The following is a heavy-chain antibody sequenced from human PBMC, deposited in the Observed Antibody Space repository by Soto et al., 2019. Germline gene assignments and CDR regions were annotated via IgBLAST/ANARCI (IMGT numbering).Heavy chain of an antibody. CDR3: AKGPTVYDSSGYYLVY. CDR2: ISGSGGST. CDR1: GFTFSSYA. J-gene: IGHJ4*02. D-gene: IGHD3-22*01. V-gene: IGHV3-23*01. Sequence: EVQLLESGGGLVQPGGSLRLSCAASGFTFSSYAMSWVRQAPGKGLEWVSAISGSGGSTYYADSVKGRFTISRDNSKNTLYLQMNSLRAEDTAVYYCAKGPTVYDSSGYYLVYWGQGTLVTVSS.